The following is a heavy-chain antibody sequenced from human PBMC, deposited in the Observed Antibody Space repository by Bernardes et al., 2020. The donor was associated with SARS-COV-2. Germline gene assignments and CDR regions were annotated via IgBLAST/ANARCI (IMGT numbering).Heavy chain of an antibody. CDR1: GFTFSSYG. D-gene: IGHD2-2*01. J-gene: IGHJ4*02. V-gene: IGHV3-33*01. CDR2: IWYDGSNK. Sequence: GGSLRLSCAASGFTFSSYGMHWVRQAPGKGLEWVAVIWYDGSNKYYADSVKGRLTISRDNSKNTLYLQMNSLRAEDTAVYYCARGGEGYCSSTSCYAGGDYFDYWGQGTLVTVSS. CDR3: ARGGEGYCSSTSCYAGGDYFDY.